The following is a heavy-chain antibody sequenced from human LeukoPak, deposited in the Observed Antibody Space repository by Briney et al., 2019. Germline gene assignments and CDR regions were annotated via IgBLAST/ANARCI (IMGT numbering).Heavy chain of an antibody. CDR1: GVSISSAAYY. Sequence: PSETLSLTCTVSGVSISSAAYYWSWIRQPPGKGLEWIGEINHSGSTNYNPSLKSRVTISVDTSKNQFSLKLSSVTAADTAVYYCARGRYFRYNWNQPRGYFDYWGQGTLVTVSS. CDR3: ARGRYFRYNWNQPRGYFDY. D-gene: IGHD1-20*01. J-gene: IGHJ4*02. CDR2: INHSGST. V-gene: IGHV4-34*01.